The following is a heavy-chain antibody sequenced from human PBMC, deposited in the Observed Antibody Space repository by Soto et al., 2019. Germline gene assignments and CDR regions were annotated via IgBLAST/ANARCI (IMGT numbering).Heavy chain of an antibody. CDR1: GFTFSSHA. D-gene: IGHD3-10*01. CDR2: ISGSGGST. Sequence: PGGSLRLSCAASGFTFSSHAMSWVRQAPGKGLEWVSAISGSGGSTYYADSVKGRFTISRDNSKNTLYLQMNSLRAEDTAVYYCAKDTEDLWVGESPQTYYYGMDVWGPGTTVTVSS. CDR3: AKDTEDLWVGESPQTYYYGMDV. J-gene: IGHJ6*02. V-gene: IGHV3-23*01.